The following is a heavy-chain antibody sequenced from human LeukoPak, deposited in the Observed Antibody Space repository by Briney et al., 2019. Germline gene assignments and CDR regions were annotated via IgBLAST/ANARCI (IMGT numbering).Heavy chain of an antibody. CDR2: INPNSGGT. CDR3: ERVAYDILTGNDY. V-gene: IGHV1-2*06. CDR1: GYTFTGYY. D-gene: IGHD3-9*01. Sequence: ASVKVSRKASGYTFTGYYMHWVRQAPGQGLEWMGRINPNSGGTNYAQKFQGRVTMTRDTSSSTAYMELSGLRSDDTAVYYCERVAYDILTGNDYWGQGTLVTVSS. J-gene: IGHJ4*02.